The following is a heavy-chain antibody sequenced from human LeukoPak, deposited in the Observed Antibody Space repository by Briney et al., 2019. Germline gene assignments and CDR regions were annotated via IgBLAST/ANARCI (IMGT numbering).Heavy chain of an antibody. CDR2: ISNSGST. D-gene: IGHD3-10*01. CDR1: GASISSYY. V-gene: IGHV4-59*01. Sequence: PSETLSLTCTVSGASISSYYCGWIRQPPGKGLEWIGYISNSGSTDYNPSLRSRVTISRDTSKSQISLKLRSVTAADTTVYYFVRLYYGSGGSTYRAQGTLVTVSS. CDR3: VRLYYGSGGSTY. J-gene: IGHJ4*02.